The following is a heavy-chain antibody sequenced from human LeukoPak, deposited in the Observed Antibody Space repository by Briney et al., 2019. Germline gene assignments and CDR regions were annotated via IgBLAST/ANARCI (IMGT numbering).Heavy chain of an antibody. D-gene: IGHD6-13*01. J-gene: IGHJ5*02. CDR2: IYYSGST. Sequence: SETLSLTCTVSGGSISSSSYYWGWIRQPPGKGLEWIGYIYYSGSTNYNPSLKSRVTISVDTSKNQFSLKLSSVTAADTAVYYCARGIIGAAAGNWFDPWGQGTLVTVSS. CDR1: GGSISSSSYY. CDR3: ARGIIGAAAGNWFDP. V-gene: IGHV4-61*05.